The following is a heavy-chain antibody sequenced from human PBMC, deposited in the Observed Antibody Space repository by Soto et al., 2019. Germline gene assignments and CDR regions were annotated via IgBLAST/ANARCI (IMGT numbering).Heavy chain of an antibody. J-gene: IGHJ5*02. CDR1: GDSISSNSHY. CDR3: ARERPDGSRLDP. CDR2: IYYDGNT. D-gene: IGHD6-13*01. V-gene: IGHV4-39*07. Sequence: PSETLSLTCTVSGDSISSNSHYWGWIRQPPGKGLESIANIYYDGNTYYNPSLKSRVTISVDTSKNQFSLKLSSVTAADTAVYYCARERPDGSRLDPWGQGTLVTVSS.